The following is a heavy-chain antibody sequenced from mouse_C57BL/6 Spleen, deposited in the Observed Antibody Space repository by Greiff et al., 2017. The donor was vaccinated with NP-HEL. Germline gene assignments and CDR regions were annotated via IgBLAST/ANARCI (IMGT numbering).Heavy chain of an antibody. Sequence: EVKLVESGGGLVKPGGSLKLSCAASGFTFSSYAMSWVRQTPEKRLEWVATISDGGSYTYYPDNVKGRFTISRDNAKNNLYLQMSHLKSEDTAMYYCARDQGTTVVAPYAMDYWGQGTSVTVSS. V-gene: IGHV5-4*01. CDR1: GFTFSSYA. D-gene: IGHD1-1*01. CDR3: ARDQGTTVVAPYAMDY. J-gene: IGHJ4*01. CDR2: ISDGGSYT.